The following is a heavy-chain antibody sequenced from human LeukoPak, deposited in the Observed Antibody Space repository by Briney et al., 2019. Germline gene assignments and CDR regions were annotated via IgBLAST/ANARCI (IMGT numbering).Heavy chain of an antibody. CDR2: ISIRGTGT. D-gene: IGHD3-10*01. J-gene: IGHJ6*02. V-gene: IGHV3-23*01. CDR3: AKDRQGSGSSGSHYYYIMDV. Sequence: PGGSLRLSCAASGFTFSSYVMIWVRQAPGKGLEWVSVISIRGTGTDYADPVKGRLTIARDNSKNTLCLQMNSLRADDTAVYECAKDRQGSGSSGSHYYYIMDVWGQGTTVTVPS. CDR1: GFTFSSYV.